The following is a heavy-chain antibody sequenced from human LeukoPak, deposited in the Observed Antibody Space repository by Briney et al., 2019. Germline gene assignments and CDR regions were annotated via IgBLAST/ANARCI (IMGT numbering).Heavy chain of an antibody. CDR1: GFTFSSYS. Sequence: GGSLRLSCAASGFTFSSYSMNWVRQAPGKGLEWVSSISSSSTYIYYADSVKGRFTISRDNAKNSLYLQMNSLRAEDMAVYYCARAPLYYYDSSGYSGYYYYYGMDVWGQGTTVTVSS. CDR3: ARAPLYYYDSSGYSGYYYYYGMDV. CDR2: ISSSSTYI. D-gene: IGHD3-22*01. J-gene: IGHJ6*02. V-gene: IGHV3-21*01.